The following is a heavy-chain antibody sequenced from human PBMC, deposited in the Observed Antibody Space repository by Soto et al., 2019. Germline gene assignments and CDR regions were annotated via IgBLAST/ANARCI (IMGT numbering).Heavy chain of an antibody. Sequence: SVKVSCKASGGTFSSYAISWVRQAPGQGLEWMGGIIPIFGTANYAQKFQGRVTITADESTSTAYMELSSLRSEDTAVYYCARVGSYYYDSSGYPRYYFDYWSQGTLVTVSS. J-gene: IGHJ4*02. CDR1: GGTFSSYA. V-gene: IGHV1-69*13. CDR3: ARVGSYYYDSSGYPRYYFDY. D-gene: IGHD3-22*01. CDR2: IIPIFGTA.